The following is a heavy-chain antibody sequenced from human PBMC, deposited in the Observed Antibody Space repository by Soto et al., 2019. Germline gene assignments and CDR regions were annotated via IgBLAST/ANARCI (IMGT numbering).Heavy chain of an antibody. D-gene: IGHD3-22*01. CDR2: FDPEDGET. CDR1: GYTLTELS. CDR3: VTTPYYYDSRGSPDFWDDY. V-gene: IGHV1-24*01. Sequence: ASVKVSCKVSGYTLTELSMHWVRQAPGKGLEWMGGFDPEDGETIYAQKFQGRVTMTEDTSTDTAYMELSSLRSEDTAVYYCVTTPYYYDSRGSPDFWDDYWGQGTLVTVSS. J-gene: IGHJ4*02.